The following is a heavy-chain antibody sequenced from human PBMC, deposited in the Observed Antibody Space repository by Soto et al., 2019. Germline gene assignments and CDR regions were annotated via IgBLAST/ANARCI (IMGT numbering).Heavy chain of an antibody. D-gene: IGHD1-26*01. V-gene: IGHV3-30*04. CDR2: ISPDGSDT. Sequence: QVQLVESGGDVVQPGGSLRLSCAGSRFTFSSYAMHWVRQAPGKGLEWVSVISPDGSDTFYAESVKGRFTISRDNSKNKMYVQMNSLRPEDTAIYYCARDGGSPGNYYSASDLWGQGTMVTVSS. CDR3: ARDGGSPGNYYSASDL. CDR1: RFTFSSYA. J-gene: IGHJ3*01.